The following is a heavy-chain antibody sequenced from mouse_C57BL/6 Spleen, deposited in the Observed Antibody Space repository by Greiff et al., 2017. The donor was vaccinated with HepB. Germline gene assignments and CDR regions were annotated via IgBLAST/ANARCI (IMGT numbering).Heavy chain of an antibody. J-gene: IGHJ1*03. CDR3: ARKESYWYFDV. CDR2: IDPSDSYT. CDR1: GYTFTSYW. Sequence: QVQLQQPGAELVMPGASVKLSCKASGYTFTSYWMHWVKQRPGQGLEWIGEIDPSDSYTNYNQKFKGKSTLTVDKSSSTAYMQLSSLTSEDSAVYYCARKESYWYFDVWGTGTTVTVSS. V-gene: IGHV1-69*01.